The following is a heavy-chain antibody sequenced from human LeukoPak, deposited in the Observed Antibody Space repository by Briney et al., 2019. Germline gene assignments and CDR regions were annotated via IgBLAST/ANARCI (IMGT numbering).Heavy chain of an antibody. J-gene: IGHJ4*02. V-gene: IGHV4-61*01. Sequence: SETLSLTCAVSGYSISSGYYWGWIRQPPGKGLEWIGYIYYSGSTNYNPSLKSRVTISVDTSKNQFSLKLSSVTAADTAVYYCARSSGWSRGFSGGDYWGQGTLVTVSS. D-gene: IGHD6-19*01. CDR3: ARSSGWSRGFSGGDY. CDR2: IYYSGST. CDR1: GYSISSGYY.